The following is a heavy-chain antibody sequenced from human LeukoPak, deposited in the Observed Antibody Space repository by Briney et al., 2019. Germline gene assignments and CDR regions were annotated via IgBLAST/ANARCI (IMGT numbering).Heavy chain of an antibody. Sequence: PGGSLRLSCAASGFTFSSYSMNWVRQAPGKGLESVSSISSSSSYIYYADSVKGRFTISRDNAKNSLYLQMNSLRAEDTAVYYCASPGGSGSYWPGYWGQGTLVTVSS. CDR2: ISSSSSYI. CDR3: ASPGGSGSYWPGY. J-gene: IGHJ4*02. V-gene: IGHV3-21*01. D-gene: IGHD3-10*01. CDR1: GFTFSSYS.